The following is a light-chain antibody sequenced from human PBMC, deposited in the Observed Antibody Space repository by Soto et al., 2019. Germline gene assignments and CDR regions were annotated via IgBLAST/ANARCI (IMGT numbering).Light chain of an antibody. CDR1: QSVSSN. CDR3: QQYNNWPPIT. V-gene: IGKV3-15*01. J-gene: IGKJ5*01. CDR2: GAS. Sequence: DIGMTQSPATLSVSTGERATLSCRASQSVSSNLAWYQQKPGQAPRLLIYGASTRATGIPARFSGSGSGTEFTLTISSLQSEDFAVYYCQQYNNWPPITFGQGTRLEIK.